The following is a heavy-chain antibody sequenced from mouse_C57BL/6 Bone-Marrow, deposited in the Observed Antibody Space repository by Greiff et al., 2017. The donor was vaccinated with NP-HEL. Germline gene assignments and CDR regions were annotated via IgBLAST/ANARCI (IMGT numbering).Heavy chain of an antibody. CDR2: ISDGGSYT. CDR1: GFTFSSYA. V-gene: IGHV5-4*01. Sequence: DVKLVESGGGLVKPGGSLKLSCAASGFTFSSYAMSWVRQTPEKRLEWVATISDGGSYTYYPDNVKGRFTISRDNAKNNLYLQMSHLKSEDTAMYYCAREGYGSGGYFDYWGQGTTLTVSS. D-gene: IGHD1-1*01. CDR3: AREGYGSGGYFDY. J-gene: IGHJ2*01.